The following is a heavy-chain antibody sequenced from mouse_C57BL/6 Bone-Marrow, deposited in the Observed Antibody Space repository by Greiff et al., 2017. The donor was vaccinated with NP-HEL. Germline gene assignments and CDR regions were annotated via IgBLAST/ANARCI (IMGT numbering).Heavy chain of an antibody. D-gene: IGHD2-4*01. CDR3: ARSGLGLNYDYDDAMDY. J-gene: IGHJ4*01. V-gene: IGHV1-82*01. Sequence: QVQLQQSGPELVKPGASVKISCKASGYAFSSSWMNWVKQRPGKGLEWIGRIYPGDGDTNYNGKFKGKATLTADKSSSTAYMQLSSLTSEDSAVYVCARSGLGLNYDYDDAMDYWGQGTSVTVSS. CDR2: IYPGDGDT. CDR1: GYAFSSSW.